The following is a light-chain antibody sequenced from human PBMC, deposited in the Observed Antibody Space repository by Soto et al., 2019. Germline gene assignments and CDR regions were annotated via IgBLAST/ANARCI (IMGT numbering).Light chain of an antibody. CDR1: QNISTY. CDR3: QQRTNSPPWT. CDR2: GVS. J-gene: IGKJ1*01. V-gene: IGKV3-11*01. Sequence: EIVLTQSPATLSLSPGEGASLSCRASQNISTYLAWYQQRPGQVPRLLIYGVSKRAPAIPAMFSGSGSGTDFTLTVSGLETEDFAAYYCQQRTNSPPWTFGQGTRVELK.